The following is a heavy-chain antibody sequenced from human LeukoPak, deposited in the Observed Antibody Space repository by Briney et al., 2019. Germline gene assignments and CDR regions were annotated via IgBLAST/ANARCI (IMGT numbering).Heavy chain of an antibody. V-gene: IGHV3-23*01. Sequence: PGGSLRLSCAASGFTFSHYAMTWVRQDPGKGPEWVSAIYGGGGITFYADSVRGRFTISRDDSRDTLYLQINRLRADDTAVYYCAKTRGPTATHPDYWGQGTLVTVSS. CDR3: AKTRGPTATHPDY. J-gene: IGHJ4*02. CDR2: IYGGGGIT. CDR1: GFTFSHYA.